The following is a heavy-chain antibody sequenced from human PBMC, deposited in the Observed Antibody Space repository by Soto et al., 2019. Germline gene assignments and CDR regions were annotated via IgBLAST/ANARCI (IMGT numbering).Heavy chain of an antibody. J-gene: IGHJ4*02. CDR2: INAGRGHT. CDR3: ARDAIGRPTDY. Sequence: ASVKVSCKASGYTFSNYAIHWMRQAPGQSLEWMGWINAGRGHTKYSQKFQDRVTITRDTSATTAYMELSSLRSEDTAVYYRARDAIGRPTDYCGQRTLVTVSS. V-gene: IGHV1-3*01. CDR1: GYTFSNYA.